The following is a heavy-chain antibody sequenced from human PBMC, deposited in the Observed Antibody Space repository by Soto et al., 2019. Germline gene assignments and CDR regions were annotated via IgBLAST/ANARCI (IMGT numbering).Heavy chain of an antibody. D-gene: IGHD3-10*01. CDR3: GRGLDGSGSYYTDY. J-gene: IGHJ4*02. CDR2: IRPYNGDT. Sequence: QVQLVQSGAEVQKPGASVKVSCKASGYMFISYGINWVRQAPGQGLEWMGWIRPYNGDTRYAQNLQGRGTMTTGTTTSTAYMEKRSLRSDDTAVYYCGRGLDGSGSYYTDYWGPGTLVTVSS. CDR1: GYMFISYG. V-gene: IGHV1-18*01.